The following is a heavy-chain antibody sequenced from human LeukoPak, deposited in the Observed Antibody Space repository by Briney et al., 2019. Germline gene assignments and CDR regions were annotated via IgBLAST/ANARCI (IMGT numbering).Heavy chain of an antibody. Sequence: PGGSLRLSCAASGFTFSSYGMHRVRQAPGKGLEWVAVIWYDGSNKYYADSVKGRFTISRDNSKNTLYLQMNSLRAEDTAVYYCARNKDSSGYLFDYWGQGTLVTVSS. CDR2: IWYDGSNK. CDR3: ARNKDSSGYLFDY. V-gene: IGHV3-33*01. J-gene: IGHJ4*02. CDR1: GFTFSSYG. D-gene: IGHD3-22*01.